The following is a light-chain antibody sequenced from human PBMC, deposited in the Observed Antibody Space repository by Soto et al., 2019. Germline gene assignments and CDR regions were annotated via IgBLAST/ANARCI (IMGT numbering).Light chain of an antibody. CDR2: GAS. V-gene: IGKV3D-15*01. Sequence: EIVMTQSPATLSVSPGGRATLSCMASQSVSSNFLAWYQEKPGQAPRLLIYGASSRATGIPDRFSGGGSGTDFTLTISSLQSEDFAVYYCQQYNNWPSFGQGTKVDIK. CDR1: QSVSSN. CDR3: QQYNNWPS. J-gene: IGKJ1*01.